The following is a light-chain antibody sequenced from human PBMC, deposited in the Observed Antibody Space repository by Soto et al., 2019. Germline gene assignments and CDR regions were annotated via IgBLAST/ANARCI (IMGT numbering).Light chain of an antibody. CDR2: DAS. V-gene: IGKV1-5*01. Sequence: DIQMTQSPSTLSASVGDRVTITCRASQSISSWLAWYQQKPGKAPKLLIYDASSLARGVPSRFSGSGSGTEFSLTISSLQSDDFATYYCQQYNSYSPWTFGQGTKVEIK. J-gene: IGKJ1*01. CDR1: QSISSW. CDR3: QQYNSYSPWT.